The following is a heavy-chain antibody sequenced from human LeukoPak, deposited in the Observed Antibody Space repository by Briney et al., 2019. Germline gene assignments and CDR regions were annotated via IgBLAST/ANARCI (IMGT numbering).Heavy chain of an antibody. Sequence: SETLSLTCAVSGGSISSGGYSWSWIRQPPGKGLEWIGYIYHSGSTYYNPSLKSRVTISVDRSKNQFSLKLSSVTAADTAVYYCARGMAWGGYYHYGMDVWGQGTTVTVSS. CDR1: GGSISSGGYS. V-gene: IGHV4-30-2*01. J-gene: IGHJ6*02. CDR2: IYHSGST. D-gene: IGHD3-3*01. CDR3: ARGMAWGGYYHYGMDV.